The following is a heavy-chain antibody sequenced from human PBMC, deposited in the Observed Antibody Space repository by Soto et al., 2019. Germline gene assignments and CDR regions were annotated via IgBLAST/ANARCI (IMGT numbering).Heavy chain of an antibody. CDR1: GGSISNYY. D-gene: IGHD3-22*01. J-gene: IGHJ3*02. CDR3: ARSHDSSGYYSDDGAFDI. Sequence: SETLSLTCTVSGGSISNYYWSWIRQPPGKGLEYIGFIYYSGITNYNPSLKSRVTISIDTSKNLFSLKLSSVTAADTAVYYCARSHDSSGYYSDDGAFDIWGQGTMVT. V-gene: IGHV4-59*01. CDR2: IYYSGIT.